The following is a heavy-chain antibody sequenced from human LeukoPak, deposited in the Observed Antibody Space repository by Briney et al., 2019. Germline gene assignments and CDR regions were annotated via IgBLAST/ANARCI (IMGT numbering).Heavy chain of an antibody. V-gene: IGHV4-34*01. D-gene: IGHD3-10*01. CDR3: AGLDYYGSGSYISDY. Sequence: SETLSLTCAVYGGSFSGYYWSWIRQPPGKGLEWIGEINHSGSTNYNPSLKSRVTISVDTSKNQFSLKLSSVTAADTAVYYCAGLDYYGSGSYISDYWGQGTLVTVSS. CDR1: GGSFSGYY. CDR2: INHSGST. J-gene: IGHJ4*02.